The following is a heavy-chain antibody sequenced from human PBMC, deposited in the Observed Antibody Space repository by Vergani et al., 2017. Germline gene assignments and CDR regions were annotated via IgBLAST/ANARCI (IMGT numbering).Heavy chain of an antibody. J-gene: IGHJ4*02. CDR2: IYYSGST. D-gene: IGHD6-13*01. CDR1: GGSISSGGYY. Sequence: QLQLQESGPGLVKPSETLSLTCTVSGGSISSGGYYWSWIRQHPGKGLEWIGYIYYSGSTYYNPSLKSRVTISVDTSKNQFSLKLSSVTAADTAVYYCARLGRGSSKLDYWGQGTLVTVSS. CDR3: ARLGRGSSKLDY. V-gene: IGHV4-31*03.